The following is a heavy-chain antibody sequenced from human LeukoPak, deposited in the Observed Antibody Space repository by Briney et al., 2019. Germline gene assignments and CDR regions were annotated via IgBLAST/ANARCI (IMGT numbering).Heavy chain of an antibody. CDR1: GFTFSSYG. V-gene: IGHV3-30*18. J-gene: IGHJ4*02. CDR2: ISYDGSNK. Sequence: GGSLRLPCAASGFTFSSYGMHSVRQAPGKGLEWVAVISYDGSNKYYADSVKGRFTISRDNSKNTLYLQMNSLRAEDTAVYYCAKESGYYLDYFDYWGQGTLVTVSS. CDR3: AKESGYYLDYFDY. D-gene: IGHD3-22*01.